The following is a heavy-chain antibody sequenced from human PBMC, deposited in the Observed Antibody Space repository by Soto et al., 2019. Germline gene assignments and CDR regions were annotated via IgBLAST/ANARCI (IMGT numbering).Heavy chain of an antibody. V-gene: IGHV1-69*06. CDR2: TIPVFNTA. J-gene: IGHJ3*02. CDR1: GGTLSDHG. CDR3: AGGVYGSGNYYTGPSAFDI. Sequence: QVQLEQSGAEVKKPGSSVQVSCKASGGTLSDHGVAWLRQAPGQGVEWMGGTIPVFNTAKYAQKFQGRVTVTADKFTNIAYMELSSLRSDDTAFYFCAGGVYGSGNYYTGPSAFDIWGQGTMVIVSS. D-gene: IGHD3-10*01.